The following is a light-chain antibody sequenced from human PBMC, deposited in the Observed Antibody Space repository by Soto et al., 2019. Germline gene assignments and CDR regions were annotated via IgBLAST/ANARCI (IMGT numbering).Light chain of an antibody. J-gene: IGKJ1*01. CDR3: QQYNSHRT. CDR2: DAS. V-gene: IGKV1-5*01. CDR1: QSISSW. Sequence: GARVTITFRASQSISSWLAWHQQKPGKAPKLRIYDASSLESGVPSRFSGSEPGTEFTLTISSMQPDDYATYYCQQYNSHRTFGQGTKVDIK.